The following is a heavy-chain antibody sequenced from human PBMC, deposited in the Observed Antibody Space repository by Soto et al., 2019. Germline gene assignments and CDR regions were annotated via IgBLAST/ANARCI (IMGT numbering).Heavy chain of an antibody. V-gene: IGHV4-39*07. Sequence: PSETLSLTCTASGGSITSWGSAWGWNRQSPGKGLEWIGKIDHSGNTNYIPSLKSRVTISVDTSKNQFSLKLSSVTAADTAVYYCARPLWFGEDDAFDIWGQGTMVTVSS. D-gene: IGHD3-10*01. J-gene: IGHJ3*02. CDR2: IDHSGNT. CDR3: ARPLWFGEDDAFDI. CDR1: GGSITSWGSA.